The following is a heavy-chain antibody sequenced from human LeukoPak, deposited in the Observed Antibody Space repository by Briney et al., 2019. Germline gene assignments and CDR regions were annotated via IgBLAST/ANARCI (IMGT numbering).Heavy chain of an antibody. CDR1: GGTFSSYG. CDR3: ASGLYDIFDY. CDR2: ISAYNGNT. V-gene: IGHV1-18*01. Sequence: ASVKVSCKASGGTFSSYGISWVRQAPGQGLEWMGWISAYNGNTNYAQKLQGRVTMTTDTSTSTAYMELRSLRSDDTAVYYWASGLYDIFDYWGQGTLVTVSS. D-gene: IGHD3-9*01. J-gene: IGHJ4*02.